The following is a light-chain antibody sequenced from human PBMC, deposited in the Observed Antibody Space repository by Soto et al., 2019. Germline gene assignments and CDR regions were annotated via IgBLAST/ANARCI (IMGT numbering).Light chain of an antibody. J-gene: IGLJ1*01. CDR2: EVS. V-gene: IGLV2-23*02. CDR3: CSYAGSSPYV. Sequence: QLVLTQPASVSGSPGQSITISCTGTSSDVGSYNLVSWYQQRPGKAPKLMIYEVSKRPSGVSNRFSGSKSGNTASLTISGLQAEDEADYYCCSYAGSSPYVFGTGTKVTVL. CDR1: SSDVGSYNL.